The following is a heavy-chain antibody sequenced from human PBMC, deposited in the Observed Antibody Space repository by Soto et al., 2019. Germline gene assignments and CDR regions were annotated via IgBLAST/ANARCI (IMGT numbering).Heavy chain of an antibody. D-gene: IGHD6-13*01. CDR1: GESVGRGTNY. J-gene: IGHJ6*02. CDR3: ARDRRGRADGFIYYYGMEV. CDR2: IFDAATA. V-gene: IGHV4-61*01. Sequence: QVQLQESGPGLMKPSGTLSLLCSVSGESVGRGTNYWSWVRQAPGRGLEWIGYIFDAATAIYNPSFESRVSISLDAAKNQVSLKLPSVTAADTAIYYCARDRRGRADGFIYYYGMEVWGQGTSGTVSS.